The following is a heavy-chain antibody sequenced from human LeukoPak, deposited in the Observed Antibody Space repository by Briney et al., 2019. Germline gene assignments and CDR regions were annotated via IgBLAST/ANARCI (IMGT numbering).Heavy chain of an antibody. D-gene: IGHD3-3*02. CDR2: IIPIFGTA. Sequence: SVKVSCKASGGTFSSYAISWVRQAPGQGLEWMGGIIPIFGTANYAQKFQGRVTITTDEFTSTAYMELSSLRSEDTAVYYCARNPSTSIRYYYYYMDVWGKGTTVTVSS. CDR1: GGTFSSYA. CDR3: ARNPSTSIRYYYYYMDV. J-gene: IGHJ6*03. V-gene: IGHV1-69*05.